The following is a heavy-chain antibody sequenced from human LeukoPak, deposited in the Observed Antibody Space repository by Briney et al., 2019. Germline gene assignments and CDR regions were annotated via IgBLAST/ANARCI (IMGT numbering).Heavy chain of an antibody. CDR2: VYYSGST. D-gene: IGHD3-9*01. CDR1: GASISSYSHY. Sequence: SETLSLTCGVSGASISSYSHYWGWIRQPPGKGLEWIGRVYYSGSTYYNPSLKSRVTISIDTSKNQFSLNLRSVTAADTAVYYCARHRSFDYLFPYDYWGQGTLVTVSS. V-gene: IGHV4-39*01. CDR3: ARHRSFDYLFPYDY. J-gene: IGHJ4*02.